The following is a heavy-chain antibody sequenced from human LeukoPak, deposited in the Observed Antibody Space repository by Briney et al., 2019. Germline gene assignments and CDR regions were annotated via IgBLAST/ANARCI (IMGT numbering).Heavy chain of an antibody. CDR2: IYYSGST. Sequence: SETLSLTCTVSGGSISSYYWSWIRQPPGKGLEWIGYIYYSGSTNYNPSLKSRVTISVDTSKNQFSLKLSSVTAADTAAYYCARWGRYYYDSSGYLYYFDYWGQGTLVTVSS. CDR3: ARWGRYYYDSSGYLYYFDY. D-gene: IGHD3-22*01. J-gene: IGHJ4*02. V-gene: IGHV4-59*01. CDR1: GGSISSYY.